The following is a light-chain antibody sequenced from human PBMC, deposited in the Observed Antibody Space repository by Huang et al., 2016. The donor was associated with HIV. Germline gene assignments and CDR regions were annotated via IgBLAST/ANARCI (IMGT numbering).Light chain of an antibody. Sequence: VVLTQSPLYLSVTLGQPASISCRSSQSLIHSNGNTYLNWFQQRPGQSPRRLSSPVSRRDSGVPDRFSGSGSGTDFTLKISRVEAEDVGVYYCMQGTHLFTFGGGTRVDIK. CDR1: QSLIHSNGNTY. J-gene: IGKJ4*01. CDR2: PVS. CDR3: MQGTHLFT. V-gene: IGKV2-30*02.